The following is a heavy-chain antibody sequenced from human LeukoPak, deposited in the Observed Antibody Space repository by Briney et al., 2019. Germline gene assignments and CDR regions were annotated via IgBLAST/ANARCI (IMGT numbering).Heavy chain of an antibody. V-gene: IGHV1-24*01. J-gene: IGHJ4*02. Sequence: ASVKVSCKVSGYTLTELSMHWVRQAPGKGLEWMGGFDPEDGETIYAQKFQGRVTMTEDTTTDTAYMELSSLRSEDTAVYYCATGESIVGATGCYWGQGTLVTVSS. CDR1: GYTLTELS. CDR2: FDPEDGET. D-gene: IGHD1-26*01. CDR3: ATGESIVGATGCY.